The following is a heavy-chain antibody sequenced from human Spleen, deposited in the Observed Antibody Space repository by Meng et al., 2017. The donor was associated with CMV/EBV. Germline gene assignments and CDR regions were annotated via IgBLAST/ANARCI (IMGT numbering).Heavy chain of an antibody. D-gene: IGHD3-16*02. Sequence: LSLTCAASGFTFSSYAMHWVRQAPGKGLEWVAVISYDGSNKYYADSVKGRFTISRDNSKNTLYLQMNSLRAEDTAVYYCASLGELSFDYWGQGTLVTVSS. V-gene: IGHV3-30*04. CDR1: GFTFSSYA. CDR3: ASLGELSFDY. J-gene: IGHJ4*02. CDR2: ISYDGSNK.